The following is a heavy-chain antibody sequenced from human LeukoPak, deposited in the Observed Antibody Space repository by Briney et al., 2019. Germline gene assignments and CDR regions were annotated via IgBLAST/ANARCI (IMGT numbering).Heavy chain of an antibody. D-gene: IGHD3-3*01. J-gene: IGHJ5*02. CDR2: IYHSGST. CDR1: GYSISSGYF. Sequence: SETLSLSCTVSGYSISSGYFWGWIRQPPGKGLEWIGSIYHSGSTSYNPSLKSRLTISVDTSKNQFSLKLSSVTAADTAVYYCARGYRYDFWSGYKRVNWFDPWGQGTLVTVSS. V-gene: IGHV4-38-2*02. CDR3: ARGYRYDFWSGYKRVNWFDP.